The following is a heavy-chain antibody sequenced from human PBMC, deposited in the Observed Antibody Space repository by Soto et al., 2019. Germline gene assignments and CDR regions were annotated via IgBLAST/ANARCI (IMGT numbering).Heavy chain of an antibody. CDR1: GGTFSSYA. V-gene: IGHV1-69*01. CDR2: IIPIFGTA. D-gene: IGHD1-1*01. J-gene: IGHJ4*02. CDR3: ARVGGYNWNERGFGLNY. Sequence: QVQLVQSGAEVKKPGSSVKVSCKASGGTFSSYAISWVRQAPGQGLEWMGGIIPIFGTANYAQKFQGRVTITADESTSPAYMELSSLRSEDTAVYYCARVGGYNWNERGFGLNYWGQGTLVTVSS.